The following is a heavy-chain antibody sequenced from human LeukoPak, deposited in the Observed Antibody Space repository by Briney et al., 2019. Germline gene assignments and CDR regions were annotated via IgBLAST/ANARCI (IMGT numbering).Heavy chain of an antibody. Sequence: SETLSLTCTVSGGSISSYYWSWIRQPPGKGLEWIGYIYYSGSTNYNPSLKSRVTISVDTSKNQFSLKLSSVTAADTAVYYCASPHGSGSYYNPKLWGQGTLVTVSS. CDR2: IYYSGST. D-gene: IGHD3-10*01. CDR3: ASPHGSGSYYNPKL. CDR1: GGSISSYY. V-gene: IGHV4-59*01. J-gene: IGHJ4*02.